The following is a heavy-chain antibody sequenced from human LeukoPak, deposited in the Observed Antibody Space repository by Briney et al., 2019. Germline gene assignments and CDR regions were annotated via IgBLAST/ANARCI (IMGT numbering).Heavy chain of an antibody. D-gene: IGHD5-18*01. CDR2: ISTSGESA. CDR1: GFTFSSYA. J-gene: IGHJ4*02. Sequence: GGSLRLSCPVSGFTFSSYAMSWVRQAPGRGLEWVSVISTSGESAYYADSVKGRFTISRDNSRNTLYLEVNSLRTDETAVYYCARGPGLAMGKGYFDYCGQGTLVTVSS. CDR3: ARGPGLAMGKGYFDY. V-gene: IGHV3-23*01.